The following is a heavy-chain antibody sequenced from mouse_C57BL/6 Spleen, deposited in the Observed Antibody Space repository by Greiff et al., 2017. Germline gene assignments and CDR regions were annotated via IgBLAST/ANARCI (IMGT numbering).Heavy chain of an antibody. CDR3: ARQEAENYFDY. V-gene: IGHV5-9*01. J-gene: IGHJ2*01. CDR2: ISGGGGNT. Sequence: EVMLVESGGGLVKPGGSLKLSCAASGFTFSSYTMSWVRQTPEKRLEWVATISGGGGNTYYPDSVKGRFTISRDNAKNTLYLQLSSLRSEDTALYYCARQEAENYFDYWGQGTTLTVAS. CDR1: GFTFSSYT.